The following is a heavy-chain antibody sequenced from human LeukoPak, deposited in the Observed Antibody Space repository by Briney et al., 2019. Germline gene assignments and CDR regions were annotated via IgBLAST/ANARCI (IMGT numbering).Heavy chain of an antibody. V-gene: IGHV3-33*01. CDR3: AREAMGTIPYFDY. CDR1: GFSFSNHG. CDR2: IWYDGSNK. Sequence: GGSLRLSCAASGFSFSNHGMRWVRQAPGKGLGWVAVIWYDGSNKYYAESVKGRFTISRDNSKNTVYLQMNSLRAEDTAVYYCAREAMGTIPYFDYWGQGTLVTVSS. J-gene: IGHJ4*02. D-gene: IGHD5-24*01.